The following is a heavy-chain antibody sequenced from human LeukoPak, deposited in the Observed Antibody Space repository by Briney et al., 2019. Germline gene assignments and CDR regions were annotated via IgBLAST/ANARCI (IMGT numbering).Heavy chain of an antibody. Sequence: GASVKVSCKASGGTFSSYAISWVRQAPGQGLEWMGGIIPLFGTANYAQKFQGRVTITADESTSTAYMELSSLRSEDTAVYYCARAEDIVATISLGDAFDIWGQGTMVTVSS. J-gene: IGHJ3*02. D-gene: IGHD5-12*01. V-gene: IGHV1-69*13. CDR3: ARAEDIVATISLGDAFDI. CDR1: GGTFSSYA. CDR2: IIPLFGTA.